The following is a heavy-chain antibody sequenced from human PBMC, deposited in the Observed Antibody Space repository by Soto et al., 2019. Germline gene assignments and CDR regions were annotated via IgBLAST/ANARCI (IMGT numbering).Heavy chain of an antibody. J-gene: IGHJ4*02. CDR2: INPISGGT. V-gene: IGHV1-2*02. CDR1: GYTFSDNY. Sequence: GASVKVSCKASGYTFSDNYLHWVRQAPGQGLEWMAYINPISGGTTYAQKFQGRVIVTRDTSTNTAYMDLRRLTSDDTAIYYCVRKGENLRDGFDAWGQGTLVTVSS. D-gene: IGHD1-26*01. CDR3: VRKGENLRDGFDA.